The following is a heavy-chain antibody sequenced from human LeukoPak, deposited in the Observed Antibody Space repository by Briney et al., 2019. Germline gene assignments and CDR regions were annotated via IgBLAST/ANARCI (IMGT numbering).Heavy chain of an antibody. J-gene: IGHJ5*02. V-gene: IGHV3-23*01. CDR1: GFTFSSYA. CDR3: AKDFRGPSPIDWFDP. D-gene: IGHD2/OR15-2a*01. CDR2: ISGSGGSS. Sequence: GGSLRLSCAASGFTFSSYAMSWVRQAPGKGLEWVSAISGSGGSSYYADSVQGRFTISRDNSKNTLYLQMNGLRAEDTAVYYCAKDFRGPSPIDWFDPWGQGTLVTVSS.